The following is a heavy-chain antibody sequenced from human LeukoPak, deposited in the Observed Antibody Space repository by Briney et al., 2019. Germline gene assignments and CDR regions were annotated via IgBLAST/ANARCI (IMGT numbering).Heavy chain of an antibody. J-gene: IGHJ4*02. CDR2: ISSSSNYI. V-gene: IGHV3-21*01. CDR1: GFTFSSYS. CDR3: ARDRGVVATKALDY. D-gene: IGHD5-12*01. Sequence: GGSLRLSCAASGFTFSSYSMNWVRQAPGKGLEWVSSISSSSNYIYYADSVKGRFTISRDNAKNSLYLQMNSLRAEDTAVYYCARDRGVVATKALDYWGQGTLVTVSS.